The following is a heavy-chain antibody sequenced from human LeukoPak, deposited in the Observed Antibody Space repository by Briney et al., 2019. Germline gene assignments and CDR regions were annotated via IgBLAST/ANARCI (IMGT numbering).Heavy chain of an antibody. CDR2: IIPILGIA. CDR1: GGTFSSYA. J-gene: IGHJ4*02. V-gene: IGHV1-69*04. CDR3: ARVTNYSHMAY. D-gene: IGHD1-7*01. Sequence: ASVKVSCKACGGTFSSYAISWVRQAPGQGLEWMGRIIPILGIANYAQKFQGRVTITADESTSTAYMELSSLRSEDTAVYYCARVTNYSHMAYWGQGTLVTVSS.